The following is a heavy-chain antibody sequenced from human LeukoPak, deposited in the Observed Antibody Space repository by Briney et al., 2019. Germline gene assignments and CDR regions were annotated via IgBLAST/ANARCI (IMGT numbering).Heavy chain of an antibody. Sequence: GGSLRLSCAASGFTVSSNYMSWVRQAPGKGLEWVSVIYSGGSTYYADSVKGRFTISRDNSKNTLYLQMNSLRAEDTAVYYCARPEQWLVLGYFDYWGQGTLVTVSS. J-gene: IGHJ4*02. CDR1: GFTVSSNY. CDR2: IYSGGST. D-gene: IGHD6-19*01. CDR3: ARPEQWLVLGYFDY. V-gene: IGHV3-66*01.